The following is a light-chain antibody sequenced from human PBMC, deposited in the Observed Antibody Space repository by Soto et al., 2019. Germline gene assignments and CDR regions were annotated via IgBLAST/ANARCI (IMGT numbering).Light chain of an antibody. V-gene: IGLV2-23*01. J-gene: IGLJ2*01. Sequence: QSALTQPASVSGSPGQSITISCTGTSSDVGNFDLVSWYQHHPGKAPKLIIYEGNKRPSGVSNRFSGPKSGNTASLTISGLQAEDESAYYCCSYADIILFGGGTKLTVL. CDR3: CSYADIIL. CDR2: EGN. CDR1: SSDVGNFDL.